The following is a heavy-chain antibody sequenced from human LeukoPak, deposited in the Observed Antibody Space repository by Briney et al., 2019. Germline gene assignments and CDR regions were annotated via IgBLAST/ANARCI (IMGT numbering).Heavy chain of an antibody. Sequence: PSETLSLTCTVYGCSFSGYYWSWIRKPPGKGLEWIGEMKHSGNTNYTPSHKSRVTISVDTSNNQFSLNLISVTAADTAVYYCAKGITIFSKAPNAFDIWGQGTMVTVSS. CDR2: MKHSGNT. CDR1: GCSFSGYY. V-gene: IGHV4-34*01. D-gene: IGHD3-9*01. J-gene: IGHJ3*02. CDR3: AKGITIFSKAPNAFDI.